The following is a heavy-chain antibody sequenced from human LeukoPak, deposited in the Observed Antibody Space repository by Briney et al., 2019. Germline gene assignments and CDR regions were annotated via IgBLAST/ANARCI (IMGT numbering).Heavy chain of an antibody. J-gene: IGHJ4*02. CDR1: GFTFSTYW. V-gene: IGHV3-7*01. D-gene: IGHD2-15*01. CDR3: ARYCSGGSCWDS. CDR2: IRPDGSEI. Sequence: GGSLRLSCAASGFTFSTYWMSWVRQAPGKGLEGVANIRPDGSEIYYGDSVKGRFTISRDNAKNSLYLQMNSLRAEDTAVYYCARYCSGGSCWDSWGQGTLVTVSS.